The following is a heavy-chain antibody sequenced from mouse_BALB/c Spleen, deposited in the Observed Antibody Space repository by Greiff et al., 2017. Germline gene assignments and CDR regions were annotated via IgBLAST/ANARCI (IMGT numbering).Heavy chain of an antibody. D-gene: IGHD2-4*01. J-gene: IGHJ4*01. Sequence: VQLQQSGPDLVKPSQSLSLTCTVTGYSITSGYSWHWIRQFPGNKLEWMGYIHYSGSTNYNPSLKSRISITRDTSKNQFFLQLNSVTTEDTATYYCARSTMITTTVGAMDYWGQGTSVTVSS. V-gene: IGHV3-1*02. CDR1: GYSITSGYS. CDR3: ARSTMITTTVGAMDY. CDR2: IHYSGST.